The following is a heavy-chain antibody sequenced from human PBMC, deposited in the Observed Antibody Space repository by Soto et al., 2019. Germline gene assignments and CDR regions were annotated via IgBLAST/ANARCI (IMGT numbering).Heavy chain of an antibody. V-gene: IGHV4-30-4*01. D-gene: IGHD3-22*01. CDR1: GGSISSGDYY. CDR2: NYYSGST. CDR3: ARGIYYYDSRGVGGAFDF. J-gene: IGHJ3*01. Sequence: QVQLQESGPGLVKPSQTLSLTCTVSGGSISSGDYYWSWIRQPPGMGREWVGYNYYSGSTYYNPPTKRRVTLSVDTSKHHFPLNVSSVTAADTAVYYCARGIYYYDSRGVGGAFDFWDQRTMVTVAS.